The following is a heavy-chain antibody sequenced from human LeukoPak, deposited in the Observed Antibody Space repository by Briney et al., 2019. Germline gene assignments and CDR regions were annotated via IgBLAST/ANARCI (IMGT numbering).Heavy chain of an antibody. Sequence: GESLKISCKGSGYSFPNYWIGWVRQMPGKGLEWLGILYPGDSDTRYSPSFQGQVTISADKSVSTAYLQWSSLKASDTAMYYCASRLRERFDSWGQGTLVTVSS. CDR2: LYPGDSDT. CDR3: ASRLRERFDS. V-gene: IGHV5-51*01. D-gene: IGHD5-12*01. J-gene: IGHJ4*02. CDR1: GYSFPNYW.